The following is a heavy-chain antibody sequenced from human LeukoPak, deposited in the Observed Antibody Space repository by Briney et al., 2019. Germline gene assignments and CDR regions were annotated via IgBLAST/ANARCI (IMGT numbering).Heavy chain of an antibody. V-gene: IGHV3-9*01. CDR1: GFTFYDYA. J-gene: IGHJ4*02. Sequence: PGGSLRLSCAASGFTFYDYAMHWVRQAPGKGLEWVSGISWNSGSTSYADSVKGRFTISRDNAKNSLYLQMNSLRAEDTAVYYCARDGGDYAPGYFDYWGQGTLVTVSS. CDR3: ARDGGDYAPGYFDY. D-gene: IGHD4-17*01. CDR2: ISWNSGST.